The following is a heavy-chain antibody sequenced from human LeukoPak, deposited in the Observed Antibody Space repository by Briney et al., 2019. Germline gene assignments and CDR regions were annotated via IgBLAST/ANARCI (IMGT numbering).Heavy chain of an antibody. D-gene: IGHD2-2*02. CDR1: GYTFTSYG. V-gene: IGHV1-18*01. J-gene: IGHJ6*02. CDR3: ARDVYCSSTSCYKYYYYYGMDV. Sequence: ASVKVSCKASGYTFTSYGISWVGQAPGQGLEWMGWISAYNGNTNYAQKLQGRVTMTTDTSTSTAYMELRSLRSDDTAVYYCARDVYCSSTSCYKYYYYYGMDVWGQGTTVTVSS. CDR2: ISAYNGNT.